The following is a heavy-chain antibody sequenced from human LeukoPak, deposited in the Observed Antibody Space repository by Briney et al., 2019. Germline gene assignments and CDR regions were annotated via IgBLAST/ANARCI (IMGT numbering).Heavy chain of an antibody. CDR3: AKTGSSGWDYYYYYYYMDV. J-gene: IGHJ6*03. D-gene: IGHD6-19*01. CDR1: GFTFSSYA. CDR2: ISGSGGST. Sequence: PGGSLRLSCAASGFTFSSYAMSWVRQARWKGLEWVSAISGSGGSTYYADSVKGRFTISRDNSKNTLYLQMNSLRAEDTAVYYCAKTGSSGWDYYYYYYYMDVWGKGTTVTVSS. V-gene: IGHV3-23*01.